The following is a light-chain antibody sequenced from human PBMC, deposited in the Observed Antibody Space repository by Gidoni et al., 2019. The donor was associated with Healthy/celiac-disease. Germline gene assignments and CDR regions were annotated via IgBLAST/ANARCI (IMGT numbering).Light chain of an antibody. CDR2: WAS. CDR3: QQYYSTPPT. Sequence: IVLPQSPDSPALSLGERATINCKSSQSVLYSSNNKNYLAWYQQKPGQPPKLLIYWASTRESGVPDRFSGSGSGTDFTLTISSLQAEDVAVYYCQQYYSTPPTFGQGTKVEIK. J-gene: IGKJ1*01. CDR1: QSVLYSSNNKNY. V-gene: IGKV4-1*01.